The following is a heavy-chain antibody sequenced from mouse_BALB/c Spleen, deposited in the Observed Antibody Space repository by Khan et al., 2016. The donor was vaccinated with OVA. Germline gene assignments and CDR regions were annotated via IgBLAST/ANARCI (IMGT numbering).Heavy chain of an antibody. J-gene: IGHJ3*01. D-gene: IGHD2-1*01. Sequence: VQLQESGAELVKPGASVKLSCKTSGYTLTNYWIQWVKQRPGQGLGWIGEIFPGTGTTYYNENFKAKATLTIDTSSSTAYMHLSSLTSEDSAVYFCARGYFGNYEFAYGGQGTLVTVSA. CDR1: GYTLTNYW. CDR2: IFPGTGTT. V-gene: IGHV1S132*01. CDR3: ARGYFGNYEFAY.